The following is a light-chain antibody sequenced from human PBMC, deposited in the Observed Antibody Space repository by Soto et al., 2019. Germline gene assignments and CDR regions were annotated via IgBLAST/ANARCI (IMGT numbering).Light chain of an antibody. CDR1: QSVSSY. Sequence: EIVLTQSPATLSLSPVEGXTLXCRTSQSVSSYLAWYPQKPGQAPRLLIYGASTRATGIPARFSGSGSGTEFTLTISSLQSEDFAVYYCQQYNNWPPVTFGQGTKVDIK. CDR3: QQYNNWPPVT. V-gene: IGKV3-15*01. CDR2: GAS. J-gene: IGKJ1*01.